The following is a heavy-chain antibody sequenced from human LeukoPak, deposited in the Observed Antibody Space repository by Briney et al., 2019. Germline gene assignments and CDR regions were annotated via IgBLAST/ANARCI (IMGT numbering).Heavy chain of an antibody. V-gene: IGHV4-59*01. Sequence: SETLSLTCAVYGGSFSGYYWSWIRQPPGKGLEWIGYIYYRGSTNYNPSLKSRVTISVDTSKNQFSLKLSSVTAADTAVYYCARAPNTATQFDPWGQGTLVTVSS. D-gene: IGHD5-18*01. CDR3: ARAPNTATQFDP. CDR2: IYYRGST. J-gene: IGHJ5*02. CDR1: GGSFSGYY.